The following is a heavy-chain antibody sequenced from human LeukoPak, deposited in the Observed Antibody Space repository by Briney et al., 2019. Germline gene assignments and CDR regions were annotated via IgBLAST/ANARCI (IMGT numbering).Heavy chain of an antibody. CDR3: AFGTGWFFNY. Sequence: GGSLRLSCAASGFTFSSSLIQWVRQGPGKGPVWVSLINTDGRSTNYADSVKGRFTISRDNAKNTLYLHMDSLRAEDTAVYYCAFGTGWFFNYWGQGTLVTVSS. J-gene: IGHJ4*02. V-gene: IGHV3-74*01. CDR1: GFTFSSSL. D-gene: IGHD6-19*01. CDR2: INTDGRST.